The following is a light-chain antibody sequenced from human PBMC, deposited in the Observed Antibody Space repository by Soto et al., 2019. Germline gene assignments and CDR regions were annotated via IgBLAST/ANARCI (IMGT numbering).Light chain of an antibody. V-gene: IGLV2-14*03. CDR3: SSYTSSSTLV. CDR1: SSDVGGYKY. CDR2: DVS. J-gene: IGLJ1*01. Sequence: QSALTQPASVSGSPGQSITISCTGTSSDVGGYKYVSWYQQYPAKAPKLMIYDVSNRPSGVSNRFSGSKSGNTASLTISELQADDEADYYCSSYTSSSTLVFGTGTKVTVL.